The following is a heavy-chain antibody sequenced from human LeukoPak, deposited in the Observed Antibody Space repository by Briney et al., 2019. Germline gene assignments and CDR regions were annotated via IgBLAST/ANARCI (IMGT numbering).Heavy chain of an antibody. V-gene: IGHV3-11*05. J-gene: IGHJ3*02. CDR3: ARVFRGRKYFDI. CDR1: GFTVSSSY. CDR2: ISSSSSYT. D-gene: IGHD1-26*01. Sequence: GGSLRLSCAASGFTVSSSYMSWIRQAPGKGLEWVSYISSSSSYTNYADSVEGRFTISRDNAKNSLYLQMNSLRAEDTAVYYCARVFRGRKYFDIWGQGTMVTVSS.